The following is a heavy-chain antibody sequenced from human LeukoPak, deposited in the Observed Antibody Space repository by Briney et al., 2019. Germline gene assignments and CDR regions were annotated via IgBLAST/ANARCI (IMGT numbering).Heavy chain of an antibody. CDR2: INQDESES. CDR1: GFTFSTSW. CDR3: ARLSGGHSSRELGY. J-gene: IGHJ4*02. D-gene: IGHD6-13*01. Sequence: GGSLRLSCAASGFTFSTSWMTWVRQAPGKGLEWVANINQDESESYYVDSVKGRFTISRDNARNSLYLQMNTLRAEDTAVYYCARLSGGHSSRELGYWGQGTLVTVSS. V-gene: IGHV3-7*01.